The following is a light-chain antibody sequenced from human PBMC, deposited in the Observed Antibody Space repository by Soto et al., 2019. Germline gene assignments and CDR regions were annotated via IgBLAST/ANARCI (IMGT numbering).Light chain of an antibody. CDR2: EVS. Sequence: QSALTQPPSASGSPGQSVTISCTGTSSDVGGYNYVSWYQQHPGKAPKLMIYEVSNRPSGVSNRFSGSKSGNTASLTISGLQAEDEADYYCSSYTSSSTLTFGTGTKLTVL. V-gene: IGLV2-14*01. J-gene: IGLJ1*01. CDR3: SSYTSSSTLT. CDR1: SSDVGGYNY.